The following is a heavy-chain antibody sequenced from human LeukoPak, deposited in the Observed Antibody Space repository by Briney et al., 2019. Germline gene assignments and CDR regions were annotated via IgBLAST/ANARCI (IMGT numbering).Heavy chain of an antibody. CDR1: GFIFSTYA. CDR3: EKDSGYTSID. CDR2: ISGSAGST. D-gene: IGHD6-13*01. J-gene: IGHJ4*02. Sequence: GGSLRLSCAASGFIFSTYAMTWVRQAPGKGLEWVSAISGSAGSTFYADSVKGRFTISRDNSKNTLYLQMNSLRAEDTAVYYCEKDSGYTSIDWGQGTLVTVSS. V-gene: IGHV3-23*01.